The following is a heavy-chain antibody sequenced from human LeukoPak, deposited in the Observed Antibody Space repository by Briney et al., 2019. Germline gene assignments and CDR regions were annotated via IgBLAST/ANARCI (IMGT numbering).Heavy chain of an antibody. Sequence: GGSLRLSCAASGFIFSSYGMHWVRQAPGKGLEWVAFIRYDGSNKYYADSVKGRFTISRDKSKNTLFLQMNSLRAEDTGVYYCAKDPGELWGQGTMVTVSS. D-gene: IGHD3-10*01. V-gene: IGHV3-30*02. J-gene: IGHJ3*01. CDR1: GFIFSSYG. CDR3: AKDPGEL. CDR2: IRYDGSNK.